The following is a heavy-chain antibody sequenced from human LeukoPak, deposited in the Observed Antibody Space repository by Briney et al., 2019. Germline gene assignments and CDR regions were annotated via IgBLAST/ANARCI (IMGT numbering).Heavy chain of an antibody. CDR1: GFTFSSYA. V-gene: IGHV3-23*01. Sequence: GGSLRLSCAASGFTFSSYAMSWARQAPGKGLEWVSAVSGSGGSTYYADSVKGRFTISRDNSKNTLYLQMNSLRAEDTAVYYCAKDRIVVVTAIPGYYFDYWGQGTLVTVSS. J-gene: IGHJ4*02. CDR3: AKDRIVVVTAIPGYYFDY. CDR2: VSGSGGST. D-gene: IGHD2-21*02.